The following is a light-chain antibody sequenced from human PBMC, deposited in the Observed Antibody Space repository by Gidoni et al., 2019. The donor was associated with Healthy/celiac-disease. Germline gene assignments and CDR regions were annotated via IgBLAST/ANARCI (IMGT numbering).Light chain of an antibody. CDR3: SSYTISSPVV. V-gene: IGLV2-14*03. J-gene: IGLJ2*01. CDR2: DVS. Sequence: QSALTKPASVSGSPGQSITISCTGTSSDVGGYNYVSWYQQHPGKAPKLMIYDVSNRPSGVSNRFSGSKSGNTASLTISGLQAEDEADYYCSSYTISSPVVFGGGTTLTVL. CDR1: SSDVGGYNY.